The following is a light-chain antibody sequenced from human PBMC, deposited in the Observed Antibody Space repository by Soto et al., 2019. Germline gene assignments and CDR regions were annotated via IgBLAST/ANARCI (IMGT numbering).Light chain of an antibody. CDR3: QQYFGSLYT. Sequence: SVLTQSPGTLSLSPGEGATLSCRTSQSLSSAYLAWYQQRPGQAPRLLIYAASSRATGIPDRFSGSGSGTDFTLTISRLEPGDFAVYYCQQYFGSLYTFGQGTKLEIK. V-gene: IGKV3-20*01. J-gene: IGKJ2*01. CDR2: AAS. CDR1: QSLSSAY.